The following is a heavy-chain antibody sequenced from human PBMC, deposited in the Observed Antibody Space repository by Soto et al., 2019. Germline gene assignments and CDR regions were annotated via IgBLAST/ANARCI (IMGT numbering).Heavy chain of an antibody. Sequence: QITLNESGPTLVKPTQTLTLTCTFSGFSLSTSGVGVGWIRQPPGKALEWLALIYWADDKRYSTSLKSRLSITKDTSKNQVVLTMTNMNPVDTATYYCAHRGPSQSDRGSYYCKPKHFDYWGQGPLVTVSS. CDR3: AHRGPSQSDRGSYYCKPKHFDY. D-gene: IGHD1-26*01. CDR1: GFSLSTSGVG. V-gene: IGHV2-5*02. J-gene: IGHJ4*02. CDR2: IYWADDK.